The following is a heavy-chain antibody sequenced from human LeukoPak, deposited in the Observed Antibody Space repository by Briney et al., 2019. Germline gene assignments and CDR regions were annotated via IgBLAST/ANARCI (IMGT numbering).Heavy chain of an antibody. Sequence: GGSLRLSCAASGFAFSSDWMLWVRQAPGKGLVWVSRISGDGTTTTYADSVKGRFTISRDNAKNILYLQMNSLRAEDTAIYYCARSQFDYWGQGILVTVSS. CDR2: ISGDGTTT. CDR3: ARSQFDY. J-gene: IGHJ4*02. V-gene: IGHV3-74*01. CDR1: GFAFSSDW.